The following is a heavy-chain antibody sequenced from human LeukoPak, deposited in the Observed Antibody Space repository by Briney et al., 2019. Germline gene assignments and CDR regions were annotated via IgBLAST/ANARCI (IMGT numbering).Heavy chain of an antibody. CDR2: VNSVGSST. CDR1: GFPFSSYW. CDR3: ARGSTQYSSGWYGLDY. V-gene: IGHV3-74*01. Sequence: GGPLRLSCAASGFPFSSYWMHWVPQAPGKALVWVSRVNSVGSSTTYADSVKGRFTISRDNAKNTLYLQMNSLRAEDTAVYYCARGSTQYSSGWYGLDYWGQGTLVTVSS. J-gene: IGHJ4*02. D-gene: IGHD6-19*01.